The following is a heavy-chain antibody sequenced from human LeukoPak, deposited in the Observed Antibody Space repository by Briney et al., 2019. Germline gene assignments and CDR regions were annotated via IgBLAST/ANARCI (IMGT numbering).Heavy chain of an antibody. Sequence: ASVKVSCTASGYTFTGYYMHWVRQAPGQGLEWMGWINPNSGGTNYAQKFQGRVTMTRDTSISTAYMELSRLRSDDTAVYYCARDQAAAGTPLDYWGQGTLVTVSS. D-gene: IGHD6-13*01. V-gene: IGHV1-2*02. J-gene: IGHJ4*02. CDR2: INPNSGGT. CDR1: GYTFTGYY. CDR3: ARDQAAAGTPLDY.